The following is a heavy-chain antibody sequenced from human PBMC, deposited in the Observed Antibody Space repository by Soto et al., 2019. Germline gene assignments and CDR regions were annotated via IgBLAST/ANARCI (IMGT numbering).Heavy chain of an antibody. CDR1: GFSLSTSGVG. CDR2: IYWDNDG. J-gene: IGHJ4*02. Sequence: QITLKESGPTRVKPTQTHTLTCTFSGFSLSTSGVGLGWIRQPPGKALDLLGIIYWDNDGRYSPSLKIRLTIARDTSKNQVVLATTNVDPGDAATYDCAHRPEYSHAMAFDFWGQGTLVTVSS. D-gene: IGHD5-18*01. CDR3: AHRPEYSHAMAFDF. V-gene: IGHV2-5*02.